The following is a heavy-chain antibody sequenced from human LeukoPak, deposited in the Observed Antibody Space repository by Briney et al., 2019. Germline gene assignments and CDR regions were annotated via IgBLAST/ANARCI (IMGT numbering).Heavy chain of an antibody. D-gene: IGHD3-10*01. J-gene: IGHJ3*02. CDR1: GFTFSDYG. Sequence: GGSLRLSCVASGFTFSDYGMHWVRQAPGKGLEWVAVMSYDGSTKYYGDPVKGRFTISRDNSKNMLYLQMNSLRAEDTAVYYCAKDSGELLYGDAFDIWGQGTMVRVSS. CDR3: AKDSGELLYGDAFDI. V-gene: IGHV3-30*18. CDR2: MSYDGSTK.